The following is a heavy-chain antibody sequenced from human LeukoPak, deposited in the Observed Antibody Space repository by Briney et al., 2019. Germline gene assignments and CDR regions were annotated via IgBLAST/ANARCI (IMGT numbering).Heavy chain of an antibody. Sequence: SETLSLTCTVSGGSMNTYYWSWIRQPPGKGLEWIGYIYYSGSTNYNPSLKSRVTISVDTSKKQFSLKVSSVTAADTAVYYCASSEWIVAEFDIWGQGTMVTVSS. CDR2: IYYSGST. J-gene: IGHJ3*02. D-gene: IGHD3-22*01. CDR1: GGSMNTYY. V-gene: IGHV4-59*08. CDR3: ASSEWIVAEFDI.